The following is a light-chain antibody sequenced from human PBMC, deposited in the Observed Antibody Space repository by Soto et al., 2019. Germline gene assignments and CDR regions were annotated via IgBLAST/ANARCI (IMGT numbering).Light chain of an antibody. Sequence: EIVMTQSTATLSVSPGERATLSCRASQSVSSNLAWYQQKPGQAPRLLIYGASTRATGIPARFSGSGSGTEFTLTISSLQSEDFAVFYCQHYNNWHPWTFGEGTKVEIK. CDR2: GAS. V-gene: IGKV3-15*01. CDR3: QHYNNWHPWT. CDR1: QSVSSN. J-gene: IGKJ1*01.